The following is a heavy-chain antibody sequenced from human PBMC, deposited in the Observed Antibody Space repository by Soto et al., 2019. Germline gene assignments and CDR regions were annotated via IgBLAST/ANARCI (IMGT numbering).Heavy chain of an antibody. CDR1: GGSISSYY. CDR3: ARTHSDCSGGSCRDFDY. D-gene: IGHD2-15*01. V-gene: IGHV4-59*01. Sequence: SETLSLTCTVSGGSISSYYWSWIRQPPGKGLEWIGYIYYSGSTNYNPSLKSRVTISVDTSKNQFSLKLSSVTAADTSVYYCARTHSDCSGGSCRDFDYWGQGTLVTVSS. J-gene: IGHJ4*02. CDR2: IYYSGST.